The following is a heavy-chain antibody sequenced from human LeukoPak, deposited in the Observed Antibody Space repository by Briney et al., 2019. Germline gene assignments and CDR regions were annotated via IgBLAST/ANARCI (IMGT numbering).Heavy chain of an antibody. CDR3: AXXLSNSWXAXY. D-gene: IGHD6-13*01. CDR1: GFTFSSYA. Sequence: GGSLRLSCVASGFTFSSYAMSWVRQAPGKGLEWVAGIRGNGGDTYYADSVKGRFTISRDNSKNTLYLQMNSLRAEDTAVYYCAXXLSNSWXAXYWGXGTXVTX. CDR2: IRGNGGDT. V-gene: IGHV3-23*01. J-gene: IGHJ4*01.